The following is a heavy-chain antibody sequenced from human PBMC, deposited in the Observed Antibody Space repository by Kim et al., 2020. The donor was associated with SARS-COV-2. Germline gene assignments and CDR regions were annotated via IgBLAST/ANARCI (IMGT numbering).Heavy chain of an antibody. CDR2: GSST. CDR3: ASLSGQGY. J-gene: IGHJ4*02. Sequence: GSSTRYADSVQGRFTISSDNAQNTLYLQMNRLRAEETAVYYCASLSGQGYWGQGTLVTVSS. V-gene: IGHV3-74*01.